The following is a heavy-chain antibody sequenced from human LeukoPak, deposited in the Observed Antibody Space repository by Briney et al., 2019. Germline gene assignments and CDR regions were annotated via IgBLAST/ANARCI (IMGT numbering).Heavy chain of an antibody. D-gene: IGHD3-22*01. V-gene: IGHV3-7*04. CDR2: IKQEGSEK. J-gene: IGHJ6*02. Sequence: GGSLRLSCAASGSILSSYWMSWVRQAPRKGLGWVAKIKQEGSEKYYVDSVKGRFTIARDNAKNSLNLQVNSLRAEDTAVYYCGREARYYYYSSGYYYYHYGMDVWGQGTTVTVSS. CDR3: GREARYYYYSSGYYYYHYGMDV. CDR1: GSILSSYW.